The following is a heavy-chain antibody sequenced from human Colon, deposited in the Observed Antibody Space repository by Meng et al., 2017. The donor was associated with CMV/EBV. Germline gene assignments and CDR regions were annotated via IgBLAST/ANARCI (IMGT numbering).Heavy chain of an antibody. Sequence: SQTRSLTGAVYGGSFSGYYWSWIRQPPGKGLEWIGEINHSGSTNYNPSLKSRVTISVDTSKNQFSLKLTSVTAADTAVYFCAREPQNFDSSGSLSPPYYFDLWGQGNLVTVSS. J-gene: IGHJ4*02. CDR3: AREPQNFDSSGSLSPPYYFDL. D-gene: IGHD3-22*01. CDR2: INHSGST. CDR1: GGSFSGYY. V-gene: IGHV4-34*01.